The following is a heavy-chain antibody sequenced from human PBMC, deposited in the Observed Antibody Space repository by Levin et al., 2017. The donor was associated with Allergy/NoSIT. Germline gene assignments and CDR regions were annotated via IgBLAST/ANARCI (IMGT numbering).Heavy chain of an antibody. V-gene: IGHV2-70*01. CDR3: ARASVLRSLEWQNGEGHYYGMDV. D-gene: IGHD3-3*01. CDR1: GFSLSSSGMC. CDR2: IDWDDDK. Sequence: QTLSLTCTFSGFSLSSSGMCVSWIRQPPGKALEWLALIDWDDDKYYSTSLETRLTISKDTSKNQVVLTMTNMDPVDTATYYCARASVLRSLEWQNGEGHYYGMDVWGQGTTVTVSS. J-gene: IGHJ6*02.